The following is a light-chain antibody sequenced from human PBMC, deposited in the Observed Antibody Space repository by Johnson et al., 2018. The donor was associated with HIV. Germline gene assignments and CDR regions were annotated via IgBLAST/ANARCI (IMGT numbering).Light chain of an antibody. V-gene: IGLV1-51*02. CDR1: SSNIGNNY. CDR2: ENN. J-gene: IGLJ1*01. CDR3: GTWDTSLTAGGV. Sequence: QSVLTQPPSVSAAPGQKVTISCSGSSSNIGNNYVSWYQQLPGTAPKLLIYENNKRPSGIPARFSGSKSGTSANLGITGLPTGDEADYYCGTWDTSLTAGGVFGTGTKVTVL.